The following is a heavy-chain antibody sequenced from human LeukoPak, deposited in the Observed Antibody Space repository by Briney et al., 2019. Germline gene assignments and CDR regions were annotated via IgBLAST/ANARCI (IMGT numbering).Heavy chain of an antibody. CDR1: GGSISGYY. J-gene: IGHJ3*02. Sequence: SETLSFTCTVSGGSISGYYWTWIRQPPGKGLEWIGYIYDSGTTNYNPSLKRRVTILVDTSKNQFSLKLSSVTAADTAVYYCARLPHPRGTFDIWGQGTMVTVSS. CDR3: ARLPHPRGTFDI. D-gene: IGHD2-15*01. V-gene: IGHV4-59*08. CDR2: IYDSGTT.